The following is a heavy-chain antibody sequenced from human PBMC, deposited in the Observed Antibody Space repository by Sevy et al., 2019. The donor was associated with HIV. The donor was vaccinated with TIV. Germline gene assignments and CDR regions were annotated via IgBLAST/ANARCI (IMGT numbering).Heavy chain of an antibody. CDR2: INPNSGGT. J-gene: IGHJ6*02. D-gene: IGHD3-16*02. CDR1: GYTFTGYY. Sequence: ASVKVSCKASGYTFTGYYMHWVRQAPGQGLEWMGRINPNSGGTNYAQKFQGRVTMTRDTSISTAYMELSRLRSDDTAVYYCARGALMITFGGVIVPSSYYYYGMDVWGQGTTVTVSS. CDR3: ARGALMITFGGVIVPSSYYYYGMDV. V-gene: IGHV1-2*06.